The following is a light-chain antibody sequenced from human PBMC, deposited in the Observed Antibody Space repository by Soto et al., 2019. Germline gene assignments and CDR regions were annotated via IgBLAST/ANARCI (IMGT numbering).Light chain of an antibody. J-gene: IGKJ1*01. V-gene: IGKV3-15*01. Sequence: EIVMPQSPATLSVSPRGRATLSCRASQSLSGTLALYQQKPGQAPRLLIHGASTRAPGFPARFSGSGGGTDFTLTMTGPQSEDFAVYCCPQYKDWPWTFGQGTKV. CDR2: GAS. CDR3: PQYKDWPWT. CDR1: QSLSGT.